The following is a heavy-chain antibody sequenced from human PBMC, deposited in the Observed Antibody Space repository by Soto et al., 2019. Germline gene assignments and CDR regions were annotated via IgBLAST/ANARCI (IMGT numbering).Heavy chain of an antibody. J-gene: IGHJ4*02. Sequence: QITLKESGPTLVKPTQTLTLTCTFSGFSRSTSGVGVGWIRQTPGKGLEWLALIFWDDDKRYSPSLKNRRTITKDTSKDQVVLTMTNMDPVDTATYSGVHSGRRDGFRVLFGCSLDDWGQGTMVTVSS. CDR2: IFWDDDK. V-gene: IGHV2-5*02. CDR3: VHSGRRDGFRVLFGCSLDD. CDR1: GFSRSTSGVG. D-gene: IGHD3-10*02.